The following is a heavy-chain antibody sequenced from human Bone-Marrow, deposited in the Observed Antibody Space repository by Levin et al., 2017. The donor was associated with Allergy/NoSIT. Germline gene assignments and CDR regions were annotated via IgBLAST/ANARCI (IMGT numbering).Heavy chain of an antibody. V-gene: IGHV3-30*04. Sequence: GGSLRLSCVVSGSMFNSFVMHWVRQAPGKGLEWVAVISHDERSIIYADSVQGRFTISKDNSKKTLYLQMNSLRDEDTAIYYCATAGRTSGYADAFEFWGQGTMVSVSS. CDR3: ATAGRTSGYADAFEF. CDR2: ISHDERSI. J-gene: IGHJ3*01. D-gene: IGHD3-22*01. CDR1: GSMFNSFV.